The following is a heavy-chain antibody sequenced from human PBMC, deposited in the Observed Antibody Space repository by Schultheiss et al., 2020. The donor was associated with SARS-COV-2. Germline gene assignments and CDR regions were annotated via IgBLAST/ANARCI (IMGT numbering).Heavy chain of an antibody. Sequence: SQTLSLTCTVSGGSISSYYWSWIRQPAGKGLEWIGRIYTSGSTNYNPSLKSRVTMSVDTSKNQFSLKLSSVTAADTAVYYCARLGIGYCSSTSCSRAFDIWGQGTMVTVSS. V-gene: IGHV4-4*07. CDR3: ARLGIGYCSSTSCSRAFDI. J-gene: IGHJ3*02. CDR2: IYTSGST. D-gene: IGHD2-2*01. CDR1: GGSISSYY.